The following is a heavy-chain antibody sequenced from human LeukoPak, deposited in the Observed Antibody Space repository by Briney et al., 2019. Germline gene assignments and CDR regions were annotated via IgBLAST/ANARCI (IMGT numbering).Heavy chain of an antibody. V-gene: IGHV4-59*01. D-gene: IGHD1-26*01. Sequence: PSETLSLTCTVSGGSISSYYWSWIRQPPGKGLEWLGYIYYSGSTNYNPSLKSRVTISVDTSKNQFSLKLSSVTAADTAVYYCARDRVGATTSGRYYYYMDVWGKGTTVTVSS. CDR2: IYYSGST. CDR1: GGSISSYY. J-gene: IGHJ6*03. CDR3: ARDRVGATTSGRYYYYMDV.